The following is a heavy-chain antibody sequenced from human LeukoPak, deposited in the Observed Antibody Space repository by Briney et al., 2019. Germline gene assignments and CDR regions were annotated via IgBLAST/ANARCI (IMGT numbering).Heavy chain of an antibody. V-gene: IGHV3-9*01. CDR1: GFTFDDYA. CDR3: AKDRGVVPAAIDY. J-gene: IGHJ4*02. Sequence: GGSLRLSCAASGFTFDDYAMHWVRQAPGKGLEWVSGISWNSGSIGYADSVKGRFTISRDNAKNSLYLQMNSLRAEDTAVYYCAKDRGVVPAAIDYWGQGTLVTVSS. CDR2: ISWNSGSI. D-gene: IGHD2-2*01.